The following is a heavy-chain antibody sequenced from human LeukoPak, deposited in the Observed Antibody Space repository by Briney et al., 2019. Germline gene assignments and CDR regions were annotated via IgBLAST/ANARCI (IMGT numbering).Heavy chain of an antibody. CDR1: GLTFSRHW. CDR3: ATPLDYYDRSDSHQGGD. Sequence: GGSLRLSCAASGLTFSRHWMTWVRQAPGKGLEWVANIKHDGSENNYVDSVKGRFTISRDNAKNSLYLQMNSLRAEDTAVYYCATPLDYYDRSDSHQGGDWGQGTLVTVSS. J-gene: IGHJ4*02. CDR2: IKHDGSEN. D-gene: IGHD3-22*01. V-gene: IGHV3-7*03.